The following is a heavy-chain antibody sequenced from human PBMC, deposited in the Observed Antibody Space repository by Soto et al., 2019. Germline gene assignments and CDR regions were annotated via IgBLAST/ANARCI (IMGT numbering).Heavy chain of an antibody. CDR1: GFTFSSYA. J-gene: IGHJ6*02. CDR3: AKEKSVLSKPPSNYGMDV. D-gene: IGHD2-15*01. V-gene: IGHV3-23*01. CDR2: ISGSGGST. Sequence: GGSLRLSCAASGFTFSSYAMSWVRQAPGKGLEWVSAISGSGGSTYYADSVKGRFTISRDNSKNTLYLQMNSLRAEDTAVYYCAKEKSVLSKPPSNYGMDVWGQGTTVTVSS.